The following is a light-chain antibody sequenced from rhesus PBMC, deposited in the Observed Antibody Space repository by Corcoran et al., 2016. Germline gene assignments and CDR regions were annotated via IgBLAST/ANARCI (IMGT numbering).Light chain of an antibody. Sequence: QAALTQPHSVSGSPGQSVTISCTGTSSDIGGDNYVSWYQQHPGTAPKLMIYEVSKRPSGVSDRFSASKSGNTASLTISGLQAEDEADYYCCSYAGSYTFIFGDGTRLTVL. CDR1: SSDIGGDNY. J-gene: IGLJ1*01. CDR2: EVS. V-gene: IGLV2-32*01. CDR3: CSYAGSYTFI.